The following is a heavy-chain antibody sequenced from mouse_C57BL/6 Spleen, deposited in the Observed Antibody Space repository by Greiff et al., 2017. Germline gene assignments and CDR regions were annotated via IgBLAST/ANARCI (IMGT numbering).Heavy chain of an antibody. J-gene: IGHJ2*01. CDR2: FYPGSGSI. CDR3: ARHEAPFYDYSYFDY. V-gene: IGHV1-62-2*01. CDR1: GYTFTEYT. Sequence: LVKPGASVKLSCKASGYTFTEYTIHWVKQRSGQGLEWIGWFYPGSGSIKYNEKFKDKATLTADKSSSTVYMELSRLTSEDSAVYFCARHEAPFYDYSYFDYWGQGTTLTVSS. D-gene: IGHD2-4*01.